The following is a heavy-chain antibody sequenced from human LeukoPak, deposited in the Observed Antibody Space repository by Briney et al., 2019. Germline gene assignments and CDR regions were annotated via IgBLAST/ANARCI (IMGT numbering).Heavy chain of an antibody. CDR1: GFTFSSYW. Sequence: GGSLRLSCAASGFTFSSYWMSWVRQAPGKGLEWVANMKQDGSEKYYVDSVKGRFTISRDNAKNSLYLQMNSLRAEDTAVYYCARVAGWYCSSTSCALYYFDYWGQGTLVTVSS. V-gene: IGHV3-7*01. D-gene: IGHD2-2*01. J-gene: IGHJ4*02. CDR3: ARVAGWYCSSTSCALYYFDY. CDR2: MKQDGSEK.